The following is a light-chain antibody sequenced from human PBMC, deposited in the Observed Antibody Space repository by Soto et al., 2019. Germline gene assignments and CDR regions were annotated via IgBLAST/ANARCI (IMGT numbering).Light chain of an antibody. J-gene: IGKJ4*01. CDR1: QDISSH. CDR2: AAS. Sequence: DIPLTQSPSFLSASVGDRVTITCRASQDISSHLAWYQQKPGKAPKLLIYAASTLQSGVPSGFGGSGSGTEFTLTITSLQPEDFATYYCQQVKTYPLTFGGGTKVEIK. V-gene: IGKV1-9*01. CDR3: QQVKTYPLT.